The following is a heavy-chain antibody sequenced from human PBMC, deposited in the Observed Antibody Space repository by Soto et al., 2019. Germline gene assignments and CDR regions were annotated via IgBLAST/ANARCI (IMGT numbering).Heavy chain of an antibody. CDR2: IYYSGST. J-gene: IGHJ4*02. Sequence: SETLSLTCTVSGGSISRYYWSWIRQPPGKGLEWIGYIYYSGSTNYNPSLKSRVTISVDTSKNQFSLKLNSMTAADTAVYYCARHNYGSGSTFFDYWGQGTLVTVS. CDR1: GGSISRYY. V-gene: IGHV4-59*08. CDR3: ARHNYGSGSTFFDY. D-gene: IGHD3-10*01.